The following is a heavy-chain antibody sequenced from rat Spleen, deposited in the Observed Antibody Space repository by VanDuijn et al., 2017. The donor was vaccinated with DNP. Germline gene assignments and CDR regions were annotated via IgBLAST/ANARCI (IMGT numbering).Heavy chain of an antibody. CDR2: ILYDGSNT. J-gene: IGHJ2*01. CDR3: AKGGDYGGFDY. Sequence: EVQLVESGGGLVQPGRSLKLSCAASGFTFRDYNMAWVRQAPKKGLEWVTTILYDGSNTYYRDSVRGRFTISRDNAKGTLYLQMDSLRSEDTATYYCAKGGDYGGFDYWGQGVMVTV. CDR1: GFTFRDYN. V-gene: IGHV5-7*01. D-gene: IGHD1-11*01.